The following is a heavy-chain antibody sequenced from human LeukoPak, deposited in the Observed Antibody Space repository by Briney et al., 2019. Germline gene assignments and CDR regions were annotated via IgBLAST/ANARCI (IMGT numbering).Heavy chain of an antibody. CDR1: GDSINNNNYY. D-gene: IGHD2-2*02. J-gene: IGHJ5*02. Sequence: TSETLSLTCTVSGDSINNNNYYWGWIRQPPGKGLEWVSGINWNGGSTGYADSVKGRFTISRDNAKNSLYLQMNSLRAEDTALYHCARDRCSSTSCYNTPNWFDPWGQGTLVTVSS. V-gene: IGHV3-20*01. CDR3: ARDRCSSTSCYNTPNWFDP. CDR2: INWNGGST.